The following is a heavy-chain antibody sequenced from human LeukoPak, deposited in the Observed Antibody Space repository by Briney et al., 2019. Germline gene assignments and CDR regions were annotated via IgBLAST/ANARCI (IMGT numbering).Heavy chain of an antibody. Sequence: GGSLRLSCAASGFTFSSYAVSWVRQAPGKGLEWVSTISGSGSGSAGNTYYADSVKGRFTISRDNSKNSLYLQMNSLRTEDTALYYCAKDEAPYSTNDLYYFDYWGQGTLVTVSS. CDR3: AKDEAPYSTNDLYYFDY. D-gene: IGHD2/OR15-2a*01. V-gene: IGHV3-23*01. CDR1: GFTFSSYA. CDR2: ISGSGSGSAGNT. J-gene: IGHJ4*02.